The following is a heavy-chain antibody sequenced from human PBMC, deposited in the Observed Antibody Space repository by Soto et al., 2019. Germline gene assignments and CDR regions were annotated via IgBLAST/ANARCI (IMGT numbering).Heavy chain of an antibody. CDR2: IYYSGST. Sequence: WTWIRQHPGKGLEWIGYIYYSGSTYYKSSLKSRVFISADMTKNQFSLRLSSVSAADTAVYFCARDNQLKRFDLWAQGTLVTVSS. CDR3: ARDNQLKRFDL. V-gene: IGHV4-31*02. J-gene: IGHJ5*02. D-gene: IGHD1-1*01.